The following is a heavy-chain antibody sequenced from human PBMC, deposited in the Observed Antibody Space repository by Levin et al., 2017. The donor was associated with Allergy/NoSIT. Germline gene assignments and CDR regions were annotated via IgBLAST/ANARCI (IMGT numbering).Heavy chain of an antibody. CDR1: GFMFSKYC. CDR3: ARDWGGSSSFPDDEYFQH. CDR2: INGRGRNT. D-gene: IGHD6-6*01. V-gene: IGHV3-23*01. J-gene: IGHJ1*01. Sequence: SGGSLRLSCAASGFMFSKYCMTWVRQAPGKGLEWVSTINGRGRNTNYADSVKGRCTISRDNSKNTLYLELNSLRAEDTAVYYCARDWGGSSSFPDDEYFQHWGQGTLVTVSS.